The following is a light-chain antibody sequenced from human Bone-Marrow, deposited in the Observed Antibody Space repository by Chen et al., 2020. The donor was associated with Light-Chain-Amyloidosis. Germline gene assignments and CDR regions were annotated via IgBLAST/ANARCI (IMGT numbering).Light chain of an antibody. J-gene: IGLJ1*01. V-gene: IGLV2-14*01. CDR2: EVT. CDR3: RSYTITNTLV. CDR1: SSDVGGDNH. Sequence: QSALTQPASVSGSPGQSITISCTGTSSDVGGDNHVSWYQQHPDKAPKLMIYEVTNRPSWVPDRFDGSKSDNTASLTISGLQTEDKADYFCRSYTITNTLVFGSGTRVTVL.